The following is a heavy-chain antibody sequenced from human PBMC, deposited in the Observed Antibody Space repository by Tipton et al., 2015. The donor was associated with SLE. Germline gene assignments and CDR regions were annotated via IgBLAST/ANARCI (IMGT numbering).Heavy chain of an antibody. CDR2: IFHSGRT. J-gene: IGHJ4*02. D-gene: IGHD2-8*02. CDR3: ARQNGYCSRGVCYGAAVAGLLDY. CDR1: GGSISSDY. Sequence: TLSLTCTVSGGSISSDYWTWIRQPPGKGLEWIGYIFHSGRTSYNPSLGSRVTISVDTSKNQLSLNLSSATAADTAVYYCARQNGYCSRGVCYGAAVAGLLDYWGQGTLVTVSS. V-gene: IGHV4-59*01.